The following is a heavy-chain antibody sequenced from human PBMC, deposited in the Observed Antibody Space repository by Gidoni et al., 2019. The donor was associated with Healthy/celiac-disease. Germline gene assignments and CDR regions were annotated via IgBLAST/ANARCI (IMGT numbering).Heavy chain of an antibody. D-gene: IGHD2-15*01. CDR2: IYHSGST. CDR1: GGSISSGGYL. CDR3: ARVGGSLQAFDI. V-gene: IGHV4-30-2*01. Sequence: QLQLQESGSGLVKPSQTLSLTCAVPGGSISSGGYLWSWIRQPPGKGLEWIGYIYHSGSTYYNPSLQSRVTISVDRSKNQFSLKLSSVTAADTAVYYCARVGGSLQAFDIWGQGTMVTVSS. J-gene: IGHJ3*02.